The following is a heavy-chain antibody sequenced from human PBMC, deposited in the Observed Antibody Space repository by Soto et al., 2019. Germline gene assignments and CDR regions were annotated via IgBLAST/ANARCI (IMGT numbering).Heavy chain of an antibody. D-gene: IGHD4-17*01. Sequence: SETLSLTCTVSGGSISSYYWSWIRQPPGKGLEWIGYIYYSGSTNYNPSLKSRVTISVDTSKNQFSLKLSSVTAADTAVYYCARVFEGEGGDRQKYYYYYYMDVWGKGTTVTVSS. CDR2: IYYSGST. V-gene: IGHV4-59*01. J-gene: IGHJ6*03. CDR3: ARVFEGEGGDRQKYYYYYYMDV. CDR1: GGSISSYY.